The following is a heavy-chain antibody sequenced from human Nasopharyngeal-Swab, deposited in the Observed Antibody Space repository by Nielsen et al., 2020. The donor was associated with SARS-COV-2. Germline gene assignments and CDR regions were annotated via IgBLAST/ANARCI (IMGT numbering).Heavy chain of an antibody. D-gene: IGHD3-10*01. CDR2: IYYSGST. J-gene: IGHJ6*02. CDR3: AREALKELLWFGESSFYYGMDV. V-gene: IGHV4-31*02. Sequence: WIRQPPGKGLEWIGYIYYSGSTYYNPSLKSRVTISVDTSKNQFSLKLSSVTAADTAVYYCAREALKELLWFGESSFYYGMDVWGQGTTVTVSS.